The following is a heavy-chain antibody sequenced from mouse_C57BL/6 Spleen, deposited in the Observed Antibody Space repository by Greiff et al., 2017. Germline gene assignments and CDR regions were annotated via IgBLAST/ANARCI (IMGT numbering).Heavy chain of an antibody. D-gene: IGHD4-1*01. CDR3: ARRELGKEGFAY. Sequence: EVQLQQSGPELVKPGDSVKISCKASGYSFTGYFMNWVMQSHGKSLEWIGRINPYNGDTFYNQKFKGKATLTVDKSSSTAHMELRSLTSEDSAVYYCARRELGKEGFAYWGQGTLVTVSA. CDR2: INPYNGDT. V-gene: IGHV1-20*01. CDR1: GYSFTGYF. J-gene: IGHJ3*01.